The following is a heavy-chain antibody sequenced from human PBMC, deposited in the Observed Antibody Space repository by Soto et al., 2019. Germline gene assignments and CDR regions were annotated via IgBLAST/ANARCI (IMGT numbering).Heavy chain of an antibody. CDR1: GFTFSSYE. J-gene: IGHJ6*02. CDR3: ARAPRLRFLEWLSPAYYYYGMDV. CDR2: ISSSGSTI. D-gene: IGHD3-3*01. V-gene: IGHV3-48*03. Sequence: PGGSLRLSCAASGFTFSSYEMNWVRQAPGKGLEWVSYISSSGSTIYYADSVKGRFTISRDNAKNSLYLQMNSLRAEDAAVYYCARAPRLRFLEWLSPAYYYYGMDVWGQGTTVTVSS.